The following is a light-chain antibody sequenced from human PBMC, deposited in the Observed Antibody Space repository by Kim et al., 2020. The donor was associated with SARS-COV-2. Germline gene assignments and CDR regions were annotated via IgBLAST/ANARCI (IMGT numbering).Light chain of an antibody. J-gene: IGLJ1*01. V-gene: IGLV1-40*01. CDR2: GNS. Sequence: VTIACTGRSSNIGAGYDVHWYQQLPGTAPKLLIYGNSNRPSGVPDRFSGSKSGTSASLAITGLQAEDEADYYCQSYDSSLSGSGVFGTGTKVTVL. CDR3: QSYDSSLSGSGV. CDR1: SSNIGAGYD.